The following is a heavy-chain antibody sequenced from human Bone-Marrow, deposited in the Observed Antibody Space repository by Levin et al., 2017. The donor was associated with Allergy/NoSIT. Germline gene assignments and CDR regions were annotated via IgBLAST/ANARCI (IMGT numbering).Heavy chain of an antibody. D-gene: IGHD3-10*01. V-gene: IGHV3-48*03. J-gene: IGHJ4*02. CDR3: VRIKGSSIPGRAALDY. Sequence: GESLKISCGASGFSFSSYEMNWVRQAPGKGLEWISYISSSGSTMYYADSVKGRFTSSRDNGKNSLYLQMNNLRVEDTAVYYCVRIKGSSIPGRAALDYWGQGSLVTVSS. CDR1: GFSFSSYE. CDR2: ISSSGSTM.